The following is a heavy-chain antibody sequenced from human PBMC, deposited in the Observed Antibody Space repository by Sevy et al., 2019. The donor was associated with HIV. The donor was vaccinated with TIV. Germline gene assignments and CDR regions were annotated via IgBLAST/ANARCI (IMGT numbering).Heavy chain of an antibody. CDR2: ISSSSGTI. V-gene: IGHV3-48*02. CDR3: AREGGYCSSTSCYGPVRYYYGMDV. Sequence: GGSLRLSCAASGFTFSSYSMNWVRQAPGKGLEWVSYISSSSGTIYYADSVKGRFTISRDNAKNSLYLQMNSLRDEDTAVYYCAREGGYCSSTSCYGPVRYYYGMDVWGQGTTVTVSS. D-gene: IGHD2-2*01. CDR1: GFTFSSYS. J-gene: IGHJ6*02.